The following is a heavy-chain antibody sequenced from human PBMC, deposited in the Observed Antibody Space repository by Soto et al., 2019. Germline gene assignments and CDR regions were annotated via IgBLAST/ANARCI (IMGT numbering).Heavy chain of an antibody. CDR2: INPNSGGT. CDR1: GYTFTGYY. J-gene: IGHJ3*02. D-gene: IGHD1-20*01. Sequence: GASVKVSCKASGYTFTGYYMHWVRQAPGQGLEWMGWINPNSGGTNYAQKFQGRVTMTRDTSISTAYMELSRLRSDDTAVYYCASLAITGTSLDAFDIWGQGTMVTVSS. CDR3: ASLAITGTSLDAFDI. V-gene: IGHV1-2*02.